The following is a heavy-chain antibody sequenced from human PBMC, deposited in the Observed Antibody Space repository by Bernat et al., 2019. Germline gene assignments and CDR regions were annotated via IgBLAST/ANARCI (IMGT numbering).Heavy chain of an antibody. Sequence: QVQLVESGGGVVQPGRSLRLSCAASGFTFSSYGMHWVRQAPGKGLEWVAVISYDGSNKYYADSVKGRFTISRDNSKNTLYLQMNSLRAEDTAVYYCAKDRVLLNRRKEMDAFDIWGQGTMVTVSS. V-gene: IGHV3-30*18. CDR3: AKDRVLLNRRKEMDAFDI. J-gene: IGHJ3*02. CDR2: ISYDGSNK. CDR1: GFTFSSYG.